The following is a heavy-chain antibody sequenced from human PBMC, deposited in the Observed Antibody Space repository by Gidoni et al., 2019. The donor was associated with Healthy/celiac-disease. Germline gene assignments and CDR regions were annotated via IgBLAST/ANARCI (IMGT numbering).Heavy chain of an antibody. V-gene: IGHV3-33*01. Sequence: QVQLVESGGGVVQPGRSLRLSCAASGFTFSSYGMHWVRQAPGKGLEWVEVRWYDGSNKYYADSVKGRFTISRDKSKNTLYLQMNSLRAEDTAVYYCARDDEYYDFWSGSPDYWGQGTLVTVSS. D-gene: IGHD3-3*01. CDR3: ARDDEYYDFWSGSPDY. J-gene: IGHJ4*02. CDR2: RWYDGSNK. CDR1: GFTFSSYG.